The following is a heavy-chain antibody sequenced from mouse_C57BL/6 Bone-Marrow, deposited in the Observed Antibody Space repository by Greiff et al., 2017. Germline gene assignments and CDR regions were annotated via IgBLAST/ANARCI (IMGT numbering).Heavy chain of an antibody. V-gene: IGHV5-15*01. CDR3: ARWVTTVVARDAMDY. D-gene: IGHD1-1*01. Sequence: EVKLVESGGGLVQPGGSLKLSCAASGFTFSDYGMAWVRQAPRKGPEWVAFISNLAYSIYYAGTVTGRFTISRENAKNTVYLELSSLRSEDTAMYYCARWVTTVVARDAMDYWGQGTSVTVSS. J-gene: IGHJ4*01. CDR2: ISNLAYSI. CDR1: GFTFSDYG.